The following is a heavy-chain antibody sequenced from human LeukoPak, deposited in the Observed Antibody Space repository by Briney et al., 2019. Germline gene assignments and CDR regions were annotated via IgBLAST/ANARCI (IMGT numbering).Heavy chain of an antibody. CDR3: ARDITD. CDR1: GYTFTSYY. Sequence: ASVKVSCKASGYTFTSYYMHWVRQAPGQGLEWMGIINPSGGSTSYAQKFQGRVTMTRDMSISTAYMELSRLRSDDTAVYYCARDITDWGQGTLVTVSS. J-gene: IGHJ4*02. CDR2: INPSGGST. V-gene: IGHV1-46*01.